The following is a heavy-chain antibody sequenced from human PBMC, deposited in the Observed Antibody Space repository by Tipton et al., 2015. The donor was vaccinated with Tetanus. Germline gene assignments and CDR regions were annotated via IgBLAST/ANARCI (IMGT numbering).Heavy chain of an antibody. CDR2: ISYSSGTI. CDR1: GFTFTSYS. V-gene: IGHV3-48*02. J-gene: IGHJ4*02. CDR3: ARDSTHRRDGYNDFDY. Sequence: GSLRLSCAASGFTFTSYSMNWVRQAPGKELEWVSYISYSSGTIYYADSVQGRFTISRDNAKNSLYLQMNSLRDEDTAVYYCARDSTHRRDGYNDFDYWGQGTLVTVSS. D-gene: IGHD5-24*01.